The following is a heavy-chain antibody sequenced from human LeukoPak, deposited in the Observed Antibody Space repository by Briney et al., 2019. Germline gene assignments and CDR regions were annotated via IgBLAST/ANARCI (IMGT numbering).Heavy chain of an antibody. J-gene: IGHJ4*02. Sequence: GGSLRLSWASSGFTFSSYEMNWVRQAPGKGLEWVSYISSTGSTIFYADSVKGRFTISRDNAKNSLYLQMNSLRAEDTGVYYCARDLRVGAINFDYWGQGTLVTVSS. V-gene: IGHV3-48*03. D-gene: IGHD1-26*01. CDR2: ISSTGSTI. CDR1: GFTFSSYE. CDR3: ARDLRVGAINFDY.